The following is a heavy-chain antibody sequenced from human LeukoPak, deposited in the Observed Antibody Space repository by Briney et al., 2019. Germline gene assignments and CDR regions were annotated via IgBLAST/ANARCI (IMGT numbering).Heavy chain of an antibody. CDR1: GFTFNTYA. Sequence: GRSLRLSCAASGFTFNTYAMHWVRQAPGKGLDWVAVMSFDGSSKYYVDSVKGRFTISRDSSKNTLYLQMNSLRAEDTAVYYCARDLSISLYYYYVMDVWGQGTTVTVSS. D-gene: IGHD2-2*01. CDR2: MSFDGSSK. CDR3: ARDLSISLYYYYVMDV. V-gene: IGHV3-30-3*01. J-gene: IGHJ6*02.